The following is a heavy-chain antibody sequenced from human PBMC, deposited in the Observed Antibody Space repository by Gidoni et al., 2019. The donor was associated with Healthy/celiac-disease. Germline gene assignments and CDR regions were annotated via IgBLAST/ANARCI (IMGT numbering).Heavy chain of an antibody. Sequence: IRGIIPIFGTANYAQKFQGRVTITADESTSTAYMELSSLRPEDTAVYYCARGPARMTTVTIWFDPWGQGTLVTVSS. J-gene: IGHJ5*02. V-gene: IGHV1-69*01. CDR2: IIPIFGTA. CDR3: ARGPARMTTVTIWFDP. D-gene: IGHD4-17*01.